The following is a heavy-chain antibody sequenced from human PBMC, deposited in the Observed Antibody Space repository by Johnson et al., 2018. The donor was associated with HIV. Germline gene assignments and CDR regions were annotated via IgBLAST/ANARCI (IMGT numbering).Heavy chain of an antibody. CDR2: SNSDGSSP. Sequence: VQLVESGGGLVQPGGSLRLSCAASGFIFSRSWMHWVRQVPGKGLVWVSRSNSDGSSPTYADSVKGRFTISRDNSKNTLYLQMNSLRAEDTAVYYCAKGGSGTTRIRAQKGAFDIWGQGTMVTVSS. CDR3: AKGGSGTTRIRAQKGAFDI. D-gene: IGHD6-19*01. CDR1: GFIFSRSW. V-gene: IGHV3-74*01. J-gene: IGHJ3*02.